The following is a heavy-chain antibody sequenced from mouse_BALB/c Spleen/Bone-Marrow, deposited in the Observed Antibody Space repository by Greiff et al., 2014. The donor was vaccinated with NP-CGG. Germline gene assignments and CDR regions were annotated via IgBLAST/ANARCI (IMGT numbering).Heavy chain of an antibody. CDR1: GYTFTSYY. V-gene: IGHV1S81*02. CDR2: FNPSNGGT. D-gene: IGHD1-1*02. J-gene: IGHJ3*01. Sequence: VQLQQSGAELVKPGASVKLSCKASGYTFTSYYIYWVKQRPGQGLEWIGEFNPSNGGTNFNEKFKSKATLTVDKSSSTAYMQLSSLTSEDAAVYYCTRSNGSWFAYWGQGTLVTVSA. CDR3: TRSNGSWFAY.